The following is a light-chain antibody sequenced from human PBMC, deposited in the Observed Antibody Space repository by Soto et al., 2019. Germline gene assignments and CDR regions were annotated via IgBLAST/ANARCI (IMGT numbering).Light chain of an antibody. J-gene: IGKJ1*01. V-gene: IGKV3-15*01. CDR2: GAS. Sequence: IVLTQSPGTLSLSPGERATLHCRASQSVSSNHLAWYQQKPGQAPRLLIYGASTRATGIPARFSGSGSGTEFTLTISSLQSEEFAVYYCQQYNNWPQTFGQGTKVDIK. CDR3: QQYNNWPQT. CDR1: QSVSSN.